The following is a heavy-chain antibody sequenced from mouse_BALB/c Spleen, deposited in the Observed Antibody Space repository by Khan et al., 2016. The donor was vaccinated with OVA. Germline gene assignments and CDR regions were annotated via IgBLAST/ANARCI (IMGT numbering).Heavy chain of an antibody. CDR3: ARSHLLWVYAMDY. Sequence: LVKTGASVKISCKTSGYSFTGYYMHWVKQSHGKSLEWIGYISCYNGATTYNQKFKGKATFTVDTSSSTAYMQFNSLTSEDSAVYYCARSHLLWVYAMDYGGQGTSVTVSA. CDR2: ISCYNGAT. J-gene: IGHJ4*01. CDR1: GYSFTGYY. D-gene: IGHD2-1*01. V-gene: IGHV1S34*01.